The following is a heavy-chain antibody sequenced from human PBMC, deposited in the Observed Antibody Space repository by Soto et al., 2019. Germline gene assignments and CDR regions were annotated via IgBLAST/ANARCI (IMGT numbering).Heavy chain of an antibody. J-gene: IGHJ4*02. CDR2: INPSDDST. V-gene: IGHV1-46*01. D-gene: IGHD6-19*01. CDR3: GGSSSGWYYFDY. CDR1: GYTFTSYY. Sequence: ASVKVSCKASGYTFTSYYVHWVRQAPGQGLEWMGIINPSDDSTSYAQKFQGRVTMTSDTSASTVYMELSSLRSEDTAVYYCGGSSSGWYYFDYWGQGTLVTVSS.